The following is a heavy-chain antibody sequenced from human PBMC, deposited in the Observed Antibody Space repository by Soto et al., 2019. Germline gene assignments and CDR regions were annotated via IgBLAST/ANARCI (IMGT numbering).Heavy chain of an antibody. J-gene: IGHJ4*02. CDR3: ARDKGRSPLDY. CDR1: GFTFSSHS. V-gene: IGHV3-48*01. D-gene: IGHD2-15*01. CDR2: ISSSSSTI. Sequence: GSLRLSCAASGFTFSSHSMNWVRQAPGKGLEWVSYISSSSSTIYYADSVKGRFTISRDNAKNSLYLQMNSLRAEDTAVYYCARDKGRSPLDYWGQGTLVTVSS.